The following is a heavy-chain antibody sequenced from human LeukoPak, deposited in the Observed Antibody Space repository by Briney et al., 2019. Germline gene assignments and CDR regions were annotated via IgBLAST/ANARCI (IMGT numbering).Heavy chain of an antibody. J-gene: IGHJ4*02. CDR1: GYTFTSYY. CDR3: AKAGPYYYDRSGYSSDY. D-gene: IGHD3-22*01. Sequence: GASVKVSCKASGYTFTSYYMHWVRQAPGQGLEWMGIINPRGGSTSYAQKFQGRGTMTRDTPTSTVYIQLTSLRSEDPAVYYCAKAGPYYYDRSGYSSDYWGQATLATVSS. V-gene: IGHV1-46*01. CDR2: INPRGGST.